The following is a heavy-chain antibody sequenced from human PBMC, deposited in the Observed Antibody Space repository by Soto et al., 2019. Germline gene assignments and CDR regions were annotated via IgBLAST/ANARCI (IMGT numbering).Heavy chain of an antibody. Sequence: QVQLVESGGGVVQPGRSLRLSCAASGFTFSIYPMHWVPQAPGKGLEWVAFISFDGNRIFYADSVKGRFTVSRDNSKNTVYLQMNNLRPGDAAVYHCANLLNVAAAGTPHYYGFDVWGRGTTVTVS. D-gene: IGHD6-13*01. V-gene: IGHV3-30-3*01. J-gene: IGHJ6*02. CDR2: ISFDGNRI. CDR1: GFTFSIYP. CDR3: ANLLNVAAAGTPHYYGFDV.